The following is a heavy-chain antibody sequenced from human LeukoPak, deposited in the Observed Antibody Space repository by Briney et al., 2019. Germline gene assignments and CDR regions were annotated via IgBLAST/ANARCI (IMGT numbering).Heavy chain of an antibody. J-gene: IGHJ5*02. CDR2: INHSGST. V-gene: IGHV4-39*07. CDR3: ARGHGYYDYVWGSYRYSGHWFDP. CDR1: GGSISSGGYY. D-gene: IGHD3-16*02. Sequence: PSETLSLTCTVSGGSISSGGYYWSWIRQPPGKGLEWIGEINHSGSTNYNPSLKSRVTISVDTSKNQFSLKLSSVTAADTAVYYCARGHGYYDYVWGSYRYSGHWFDPWGQGTLVTVSS.